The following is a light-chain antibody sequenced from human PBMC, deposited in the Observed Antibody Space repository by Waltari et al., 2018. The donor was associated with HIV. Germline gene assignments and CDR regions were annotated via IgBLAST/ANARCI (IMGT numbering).Light chain of an antibody. J-gene: IGLJ3*02. CDR2: VATGGIVG. V-gene: IGLV9-49*01. Sequence: QPVVTQPPSASASLGASVTLTCTLCSGYSQFTVDWCRQRPGRVATGGIVGSKGDGIPDPFSVLGSGLNRSLTINNIQEDDERGFHCVPDHGGGEVFGGGTKLTVL. CDR1: SGYSQFT. CDR3: VPDHGGGEV.